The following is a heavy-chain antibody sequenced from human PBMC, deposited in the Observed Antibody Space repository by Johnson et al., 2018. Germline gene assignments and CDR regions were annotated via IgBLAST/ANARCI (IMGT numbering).Heavy chain of an antibody. D-gene: IGHD2/OR15-2a*01. CDR1: RFALSSYT. Sequence: EVQLLESGGGLVKPGGSLRLSCEASRFALSSYTMNWVRQVPGKGLEWVSSISDSANHIYYADSMKGRFTISRDTAKNSLYLQMNSLRAEDTAVYYCARSHYFLCTCPDYWGQGTLVTVSS. CDR2: ISDSANHI. J-gene: IGHJ4*02. V-gene: IGHV3-21*01. CDR3: ARSHYFLCTCPDY.